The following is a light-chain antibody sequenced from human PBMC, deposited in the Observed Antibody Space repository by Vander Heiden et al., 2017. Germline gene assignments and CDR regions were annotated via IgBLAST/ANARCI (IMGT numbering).Light chain of an antibody. V-gene: IGKV1-39*01. CDR3: QQSDSTLTWT. Sequence: DIQRTQSPSSLSASVGDRVTITCRASQSISSYLNWYQQKPGKAPKLLIYAASSLQSGVPSRFSGSGSGTDLTLTISSLQPEDFAAYYCQQSDSTLTWTFGQGTKVEIK. J-gene: IGKJ1*01. CDR2: AAS. CDR1: QSISSY.